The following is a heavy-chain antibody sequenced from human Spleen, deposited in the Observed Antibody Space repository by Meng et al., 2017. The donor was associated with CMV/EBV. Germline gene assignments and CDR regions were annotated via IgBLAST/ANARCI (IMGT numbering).Heavy chain of an antibody. J-gene: IGHJ4*02. Sequence: GGSLRLSCAASGFTFSSYEMNWVRQAPGKGLEWVSSVSSSGRTIFYADSVRGRFTISRDDAKNSVYLQMKSLRAEDTAVYYCVRIAPDDYGVFYFDYWGQGILVTVSS. V-gene: IGHV3-48*03. D-gene: IGHD4-17*01. CDR1: GFTFSSYE. CDR2: VSSSGRTI. CDR3: VRIAPDDYGVFYFDY.